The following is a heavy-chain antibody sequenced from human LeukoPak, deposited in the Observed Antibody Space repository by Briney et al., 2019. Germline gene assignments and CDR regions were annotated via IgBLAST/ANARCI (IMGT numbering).Heavy chain of an antibody. CDR1: GFTFSSYS. CDR3: ARGGCTSRYGGYYYYYMDV. J-gene: IGHJ6*03. Sequence: GGSLRLSCAASGFTFSSYSMNWVRQAPGKGLEWVSYISSSSSTIYYADSVKGRFTISRDNAKNSLYLQMNSLRAEDTAVYYCARGGCTSRYGGYYYYYMDVWGKGTTVTVSS. D-gene: IGHD2-2*01. CDR2: ISSSSSTI. V-gene: IGHV3-48*01.